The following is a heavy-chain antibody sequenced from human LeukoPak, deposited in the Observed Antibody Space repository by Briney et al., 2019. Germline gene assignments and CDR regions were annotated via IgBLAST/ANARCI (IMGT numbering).Heavy chain of an antibody. V-gene: IGHV3-53*01. J-gene: IGHJ3*02. CDR1: GFTFDDYT. CDR2: IYSGGST. Sequence: GGSLRLSCAASGFTFDDYTMHWVRQAPGKGLEWVSVIYSGGSTYYADSVKGRFTISRDNSKNTLYLQMNSLRAEDTAVYYCARAQLGIDAFDIWGQGTMVTVSS. CDR3: ARAQLGIDAFDI. D-gene: IGHD7-27*01.